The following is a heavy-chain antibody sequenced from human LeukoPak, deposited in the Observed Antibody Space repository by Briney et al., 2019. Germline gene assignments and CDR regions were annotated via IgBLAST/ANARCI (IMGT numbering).Heavy chain of an antibody. D-gene: IGHD3-22*01. Sequence: GGSLRLSCAASGFTFSSYSMNWVRQAPGKGLEWVSSISSSSSYIYYADSVKGRFTISRDNAKNSLYLQMNSLRAEDTAVYYCARAPVYYDESSGYLKISNWYFDLWGRGTLVTVSS. CDR2: ISSSSSYI. CDR3: ARAPVYYDESSGYLKISNWYFDL. CDR1: GFTFSSYS. V-gene: IGHV3-21*01. J-gene: IGHJ2*01.